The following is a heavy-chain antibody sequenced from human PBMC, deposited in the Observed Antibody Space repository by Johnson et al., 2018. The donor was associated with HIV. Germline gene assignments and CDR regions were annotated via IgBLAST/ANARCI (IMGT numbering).Heavy chain of an antibody. D-gene: IGHD3-22*01. CDR3: TTTLPSYYVSSA. CDR2: IYGGGTT. Sequence: VQLVESGGVMVQPGGSLRLSCAVSGFTFDNYAMHWVRQAPGKGLEWVSVIYGGGTTDYAAPVKGRFTISRDDSKNTLFLQMNSLKTEDTAFYYCTTTLPSYYVSSAWGQGTMVTVSS. J-gene: IGHJ3*01. CDR1: GFTFDNYA. V-gene: IGHV3-15*07.